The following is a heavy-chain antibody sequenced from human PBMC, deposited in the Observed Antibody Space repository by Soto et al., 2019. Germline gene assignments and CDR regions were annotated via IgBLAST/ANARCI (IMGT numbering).Heavy chain of an antibody. CDR2: IWYDGSNK. J-gene: IGHJ6*02. CDR3: ARCLVGATSYYYYGMDV. D-gene: IGHD1-26*01. V-gene: IGHV3-33*01. Sequence: GGSLRLSCAASGFTFSSYGMHWVRQAPGKGLEWVAVIWYDGSNKYYADSVKGRFTISRNNSKNTLYLQMNSLRAEDTAVYYCARCLVGATSYYYYGMDVWGQGTTVTVSS. CDR1: GFTFSSYG.